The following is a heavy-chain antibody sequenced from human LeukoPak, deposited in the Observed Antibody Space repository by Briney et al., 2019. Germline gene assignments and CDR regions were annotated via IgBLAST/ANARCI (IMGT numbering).Heavy chain of an antibody. CDR3: ARESVYCSGGSCYSDGFWFDP. J-gene: IGHJ5*02. D-gene: IGHD2-15*01. Sequence: PSETLSLTCAVYGGSFSGYYWSWIRQPPGKGLEWIGEINHSGSTNYNPSLKSRVTISVDTSKNQFSLQLNSVTPEDTAVYYCARESVYCSGGSCYSDGFWFDPWGQGTLVTVSS. V-gene: IGHV4-34*01. CDR2: INHSGST. CDR1: GGSFSGYY.